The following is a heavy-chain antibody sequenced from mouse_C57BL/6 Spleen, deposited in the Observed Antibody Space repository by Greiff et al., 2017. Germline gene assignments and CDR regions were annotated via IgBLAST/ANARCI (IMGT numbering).Heavy chain of an antibody. V-gene: IGHV5-4*03. D-gene: IGHD2-1*01. CDR1: GFTFSSYA. Sequence: EVKVVESGGGLVKPGGSLKLSCAASGFTFSSYAMSWVRQTPEKRLEWVATISDGGSYTYYPDNVKGRFTISRDNAKNNLYLQMSHLKSEDTAMYYCARVSYGNFFAYWGQGTLVTVSA. CDR3: ARVSYGNFFAY. CDR2: ISDGGSYT. J-gene: IGHJ3*01.